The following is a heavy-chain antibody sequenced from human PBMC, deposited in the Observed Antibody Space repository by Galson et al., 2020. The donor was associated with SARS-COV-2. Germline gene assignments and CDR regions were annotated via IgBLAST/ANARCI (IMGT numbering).Heavy chain of an antibody. J-gene: IGHJ4*02. Sequence: SKTLSLTCTVAGGSTSSRSYYWAWIRQPPGTGREGIGRIYYSGSTDSTPSPKSRVTISVDTSKKQFSLKLSSVTAEETAVYYCASIGTYSGSYFTDYWGQGILVTVSS. CDR1: GGSTSSRSYY. V-gene: IGHV4-39*07. CDR3: ASIGTYSGSYFTDY. D-gene: IGHD1-26*01. CDR2: IYYSGST.